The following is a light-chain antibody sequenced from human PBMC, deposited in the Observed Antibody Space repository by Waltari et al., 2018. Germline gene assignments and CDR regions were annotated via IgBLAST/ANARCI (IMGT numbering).Light chain of an antibody. V-gene: IGLV2-14*03. J-gene: IGLJ2*01. Sequence: QSALTQPASVSGSPGQSITISCTGTINDIGYYNFVSWYQQHPGKAPILIIFDVTRWPAVVSSRLSGSNSGSAASRTISGLQAEDEADYYCASYTNTNTIIFGEGTKVAVL. CDR3: ASYTNTNTII. CDR2: DVT. CDR1: INDIGYYNF.